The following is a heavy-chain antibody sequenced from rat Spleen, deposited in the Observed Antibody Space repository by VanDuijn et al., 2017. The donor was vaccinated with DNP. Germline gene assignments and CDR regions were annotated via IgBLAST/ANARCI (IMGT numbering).Heavy chain of an antibody. V-gene: IGHV2S8*01. J-gene: IGHJ4*01. Sequence: QVQLKESGPGLVQPSQTLSLTCTVSGFSVSNYGVSWVRQPPGKGLEWIAAISSGGNTYYNSALKSRLSISRDTSKSQVFLKMNSLQTEDTAIYFCTSSGDVWGQGTSVTVSS. D-gene: IGHD4-3*01. CDR3: TSSGDV. CDR1: GFSVSNYG. CDR2: ISSGGNT.